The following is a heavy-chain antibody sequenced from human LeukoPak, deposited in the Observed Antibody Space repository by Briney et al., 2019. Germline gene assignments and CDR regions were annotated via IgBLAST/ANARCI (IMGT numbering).Heavy chain of an antibody. J-gene: IGHJ4*02. Sequence: SETLSLTCTVSGGSISSYYWSWIRQPAGKGLEWIGRIYTSGSTNYNPSLKSRVTISIGKSKNRFSLKLRSVTAGDTAIYYCAREGAEGDYFDYWGQGALVTVSS. CDR3: AREGAEGDYFDY. D-gene: IGHD3-16*01. V-gene: IGHV4-4*07. CDR1: GGSISSYY. CDR2: IYTSGST.